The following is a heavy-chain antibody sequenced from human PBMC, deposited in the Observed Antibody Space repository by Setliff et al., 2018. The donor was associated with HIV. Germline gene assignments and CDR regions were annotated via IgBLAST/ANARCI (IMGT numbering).Heavy chain of an antibody. CDR3: AREPTGDFWSGYSSRGLDY. J-gene: IGHJ4*02. CDR1: GFIFTDYQ. D-gene: IGHD3-3*01. CDR2: FNPNSRVT. Sequence: ASVKVSCKASGFIFTDYQIHRVRQAPGQGLEWMGRFNPNSRVTNSPQKFQGRVTMTRDTSINTAYMELSRLTSGDTAFYYCAREPTGDFWSGYSSRGLDYWGQGTLVTVSS. V-gene: IGHV1-2*06.